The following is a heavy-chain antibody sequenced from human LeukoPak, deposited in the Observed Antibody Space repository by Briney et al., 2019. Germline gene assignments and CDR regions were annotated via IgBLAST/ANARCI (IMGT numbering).Heavy chain of an antibody. Sequence: SQTLSLTCTVSGCSISSGGYHWSWIRQHPGKGLEWIGYIYYSGSTYYNPSLKSRVTISVDTSKNQFSLKLSSVTAADTAVYYCARTRLLTNWFDPWGQGTLVTVSS. CDR3: ARTRLLTNWFDP. CDR2: IYYSGST. V-gene: IGHV4-31*03. CDR1: GCSISSGGYH. J-gene: IGHJ5*02. D-gene: IGHD1-26*01.